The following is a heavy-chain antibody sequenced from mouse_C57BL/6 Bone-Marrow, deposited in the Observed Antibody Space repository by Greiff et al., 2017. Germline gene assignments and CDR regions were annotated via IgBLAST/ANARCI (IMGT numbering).Heavy chain of an antibody. D-gene: IGHD1-1*01. CDR3: ASITTVVATGYYAMDY. CDR1: GYTFTSYW. CDR2: FDPSDSYT. Sequence: QVPLQQPGAELVKPGASVKLSCKASGYTFTSYWLQWVKQRPGQGLDWIGEFDPSDSYTNYNQKFKGKATLNVATSSSTAYMQLSSLTSEASAVYYCASITTVVATGYYAMDYWGQGTSVTVAS. J-gene: IGHJ4*01. V-gene: IGHV1-50*01.